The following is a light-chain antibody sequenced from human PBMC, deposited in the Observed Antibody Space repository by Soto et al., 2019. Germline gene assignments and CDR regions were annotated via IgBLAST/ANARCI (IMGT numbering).Light chain of an antibody. CDR1: SSDIGSYKH. CDR2: EVS. J-gene: IGLJ1*01. CDR3: SSYASSRSYV. Sequence: QSALTQPVSVSGSPGQSVTISCTGTSSDIGSYKHVSWYQQYPGKAPKLMIYEVSDRPSGVSNRFSGSKSGNTASLTISGLKAEDEADYYCSSYASSRSYVFGTGTKVTVL. V-gene: IGLV2-14*03.